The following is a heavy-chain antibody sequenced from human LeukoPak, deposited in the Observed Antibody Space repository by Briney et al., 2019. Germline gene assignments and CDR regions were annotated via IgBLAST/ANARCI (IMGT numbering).Heavy chain of an antibody. J-gene: IGHJ6*03. D-gene: IGHD1-26*01. Sequence: ASVKVSCKASGYTFAAYYMYWVRQAPGQGLEWMGIINPSGGSPNYAQKFQGRVTMTRGMSTSTVNMELSSLRSEDTAVYYCARAQGSYYHYYMDVWGKGTTVTVSS. CDR1: GYTFAAYY. V-gene: IGHV1-46*01. CDR3: ARAQGSYYHYYMDV. CDR2: INPSGGSP.